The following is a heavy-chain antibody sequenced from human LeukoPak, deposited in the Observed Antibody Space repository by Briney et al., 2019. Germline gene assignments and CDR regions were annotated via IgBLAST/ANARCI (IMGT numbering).Heavy chain of an antibody. D-gene: IGHD1-26*01. CDR3: AKGKEWELNGGYFDY. CDR2: ISGSGGST. V-gene: IGHV3-23*01. J-gene: IGHJ4*02. CDR1: GFTFSSYA. Sequence: GGSLRLSCAASGFTFSSYAMTWVRQAPGKGLEWVSDISGSGGSTYYADSVKGRYTISRDNSKNTLYLQMNSLRAEDTALYYCAKGKEWELNGGYFDYWGQGTLVTVSS.